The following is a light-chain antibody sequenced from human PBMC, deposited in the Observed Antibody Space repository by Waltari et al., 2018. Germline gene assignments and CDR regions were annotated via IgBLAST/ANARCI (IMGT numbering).Light chain of an antibody. CDR2: GAS. V-gene: IGKV3-20*01. Sequence: IVLTQSPGTLSSSPGESATLSCRASQSVSSSYLAWYQQKPGQAPRLLIYGASSRATGIPARFSGSGSGTDFTLTISRLEPEDFAVYYCQQYGRSPRTFGQGTTVEIK. CDR3: QQYGRSPRT. CDR1: QSVSSSY. J-gene: IGKJ1*01.